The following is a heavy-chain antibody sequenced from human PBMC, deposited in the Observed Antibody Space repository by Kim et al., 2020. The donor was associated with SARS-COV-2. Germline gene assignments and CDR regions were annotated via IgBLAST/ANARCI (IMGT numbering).Heavy chain of an antibody. D-gene: IGHD5-12*01. V-gene: IGHV1-3*01. Sequence: SHKFQGRVTITRDTYASTAYMELSSLRSEDTAVFYCALGGGVSGYDYFDYWGQGTLVTVSS. CDR3: ALGGGVSGYDYFDY. J-gene: IGHJ4*02.